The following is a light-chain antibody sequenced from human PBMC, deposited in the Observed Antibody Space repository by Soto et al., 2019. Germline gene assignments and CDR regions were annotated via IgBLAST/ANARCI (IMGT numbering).Light chain of an antibody. CDR2: LNSDGSH. CDR3: QTWGTGIRWV. J-gene: IGLJ3*02. V-gene: IGLV4-69*01. Sequence: QSVLTQSPSASASLGASVKLTCTLSSGHSSYAIAWHQQQPEKGPRYLMKLNSDGSHSKGDGIPDRFSGSSSGAERNLTISSLQSEDEADYYCQTWGTGIRWVFGGGTKLTVL. CDR1: SGHSSYA.